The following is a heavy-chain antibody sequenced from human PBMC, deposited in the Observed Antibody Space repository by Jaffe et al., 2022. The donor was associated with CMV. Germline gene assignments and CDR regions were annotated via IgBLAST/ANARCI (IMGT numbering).Heavy chain of an antibody. CDR3: ARHPGGRDSSGLFPSFNWFDP. CDR2: IYYSGST. D-gene: IGHD3-22*01. J-gene: IGHJ5*02. Sequence: QLQLQESGPGLVKPSETLSLTCTVSGGSISSSSYYWGWIRQPPGKGLEWIGSIYYSGSTYYNPSLKSRVTISVDTSKNQFSLKLSSVTAADTAVYYCARHPGGRDSSGLFPSFNWFDPWGQGTLVTVSS. CDR1: GGSISSSSYY. V-gene: IGHV4-39*01.